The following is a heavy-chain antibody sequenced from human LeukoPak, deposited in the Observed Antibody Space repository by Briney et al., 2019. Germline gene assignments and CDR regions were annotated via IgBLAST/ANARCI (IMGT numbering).Heavy chain of an antibody. CDR1: GFTFSSYA. D-gene: IGHD6-13*01. CDR3: AIPPGGYGSSWYPLDY. Sequence: GGSLRLSCAASGFTFSSYAMSWVRQAPGKGLEWVSAISGRGGSTYYADSVKGRFTISRDNSKNTLYLQMNSLRAEDTAVYYCAIPPGGYGSSWYPLDYWGQGTLVTVSS. J-gene: IGHJ4*02. CDR2: ISGRGGST. V-gene: IGHV3-23*01.